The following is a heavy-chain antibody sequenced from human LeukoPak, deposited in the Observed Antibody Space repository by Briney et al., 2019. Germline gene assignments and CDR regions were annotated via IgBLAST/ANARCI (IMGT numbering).Heavy chain of an antibody. Sequence: PSETLSLTCTVSGGSISSYYWSWIRQPPGKGLEWIGYIYYSGSTNYNPSLKSRVTISVDTSKNQFSLKLSSVTAADTAVYYCARAEYGIVGATAFDYWGQGTLVTVSS. CDR3: ARAEYGIVGATAFDY. D-gene: IGHD1-26*01. CDR2: IYYSGST. V-gene: IGHV4-59*01. J-gene: IGHJ4*02. CDR1: GGSISSYY.